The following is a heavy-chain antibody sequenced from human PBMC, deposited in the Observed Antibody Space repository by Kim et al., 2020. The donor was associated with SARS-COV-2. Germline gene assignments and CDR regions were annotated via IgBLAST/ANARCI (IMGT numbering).Heavy chain of an antibody. V-gene: IGHV3-30*04. CDR1: GFTFSSYA. CDR2: ISYDGSDK. CDR3: ARTSGEQQLVHDGMDV. Sequence: GGSLRLSCAASGFTFSSYAMHWVRQAPGKGLEWVAVISYDGSDKYYVDSVKGRFTISRDNSKKTLYLQMNSLRAEDTAVYYCARTSGEQQLVHDGMDVWGQGTKVTVSS. J-gene: IGHJ6*02. D-gene: IGHD6-13*01.